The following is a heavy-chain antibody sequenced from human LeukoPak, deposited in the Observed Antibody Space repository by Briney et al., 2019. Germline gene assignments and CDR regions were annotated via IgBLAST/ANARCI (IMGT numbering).Heavy chain of an antibody. V-gene: IGHV4-34*01. Sequence: SETLSLTCAVYGGSFSGYYWSWIRQPPGKGPEWIGEINHSGSTNYNPSLKSRVTISVDTSKNQFSLKLSSVTAADTAVYYCARKRRKGWFDPWGQGTLVTVSS. CDR2: INHSGST. CDR3: ARKRRKGWFDP. J-gene: IGHJ5*02. CDR1: GGSFSGYY.